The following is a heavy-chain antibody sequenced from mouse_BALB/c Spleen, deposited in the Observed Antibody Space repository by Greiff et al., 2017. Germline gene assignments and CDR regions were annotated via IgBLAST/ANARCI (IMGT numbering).Heavy chain of an antibody. CDR1: GFTFSDYY. J-gene: IGHJ4*01. D-gene: IGHD2-2*01. V-gene: IGHV5-4*02. CDR2: ISDGGSYT. CDR3: ARYGYDEDYAMDY. Sequence: EVNLVESGGGLVKPGGSLKLSCAASGFTFSDYYMYWVRQTPEKRLEWVATISDGGSYTYYPDSVKGRFTISRDNAKNNLYLQMSSLKSEDTAMYYCARYGYDEDYAMDYWGQGTSVTVSS.